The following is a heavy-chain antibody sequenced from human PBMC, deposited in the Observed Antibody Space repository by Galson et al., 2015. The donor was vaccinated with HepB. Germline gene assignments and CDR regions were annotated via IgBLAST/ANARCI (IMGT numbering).Heavy chain of an antibody. V-gene: IGHV1-18*01. CDR2: ISAYNGNT. CDR1: GYTFTSSG. Sequence: SVKVSCKASGYTFTSSGISWVRQAPGQGLEWMGWISAYNGNTNYAQKLQGRVTMTTDTSTSTAYMELRSLRSDDTAVYYCARIWFGEKTNGYGMDVWGQGTTVTVSS. CDR3: ARIWFGEKTNGYGMDV. D-gene: IGHD3-10*01. J-gene: IGHJ6*02.